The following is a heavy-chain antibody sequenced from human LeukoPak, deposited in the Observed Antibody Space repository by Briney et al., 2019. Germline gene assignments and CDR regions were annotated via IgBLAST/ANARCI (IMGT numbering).Heavy chain of an antibody. D-gene: IGHD3-10*01. CDR2: IIPILSQS. CDR1: GGTFSTYS. J-gene: IGHJ3*02. V-gene: IGHV1-69*11. Sequence: SVKVSCKASGGTFSTYSINWMRQAPGQGLEWMGRIIPILSQSNYAQKFQGTVSITADEFTETAYMVLSSLRSDDTAVYYCATGGAYRDAFDIWGQGTMVTVSS. CDR3: ATGGAYRDAFDI.